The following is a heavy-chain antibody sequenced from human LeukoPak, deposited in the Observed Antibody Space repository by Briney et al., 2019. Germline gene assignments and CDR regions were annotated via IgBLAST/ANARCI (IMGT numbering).Heavy chain of an antibody. CDR1: GFSFSTYG. V-gene: IGHV3-30*18. D-gene: IGHD1-26*01. J-gene: IGHJ4*02. CDR2: ISYDGSDK. CDR3: AKEVGTFTLDY. Sequence: HPGGTLRLSCAASGFSFSTYGMHWVRQAPGKGLEWVTVISYDGSDKYYADSVKGRFTISRDNSRNTLYLQMNSLRVEDTAVYYCAKEVGTFTLDYWGQGTLVTVSS.